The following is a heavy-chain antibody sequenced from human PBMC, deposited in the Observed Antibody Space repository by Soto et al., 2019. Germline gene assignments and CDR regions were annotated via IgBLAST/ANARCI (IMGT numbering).Heavy chain of an antibody. D-gene: IGHD6-13*01. V-gene: IGHV1-2*02. CDR3: AWCLLYEYSSSWRSAYYGMDV. CDR1: GFTFSAYY. Sequence: ASVKVSCKASGFTFSAYYIYWVRQAPGHGLEWIGWINPNSGGTNNAQKFQVRVTMTRDTSTSTVYMELSALIPDDTAVYYCAWCLLYEYSSSWRSAYYGMDVWGQGTTVTVSS. J-gene: IGHJ6*02. CDR2: INPNSGGT.